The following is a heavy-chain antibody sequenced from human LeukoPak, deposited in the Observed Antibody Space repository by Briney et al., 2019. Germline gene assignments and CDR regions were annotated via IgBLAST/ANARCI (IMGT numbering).Heavy chain of an antibody. CDR2: ISAYNGNT. V-gene: IGHV1-18*01. Sequence: ASVKVSCKASGYTFTGYGISWVRQAPGQGLEWMGWISAYNGNTNYAQKLQGRVTMTTDTSTSTAYMELRSLRSDDTAVYYCARDRGIAARGGAFDIWGQGTMVTVSS. D-gene: IGHD6-6*01. CDR3: ARDRGIAARGGAFDI. CDR1: GYTFTGYG. J-gene: IGHJ3*02.